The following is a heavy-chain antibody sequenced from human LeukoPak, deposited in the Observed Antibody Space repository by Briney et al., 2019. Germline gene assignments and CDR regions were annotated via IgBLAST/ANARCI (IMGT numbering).Heavy chain of an antibody. D-gene: IGHD4-23*01. J-gene: IGHJ5*02. CDR3: VRGNWCTDCGGWLDP. V-gene: IGHV3-23*01. Sequence: QSGGSLRLSCAASGFRLSTYAMSWVRQAPGWGLEWVATVSGSGEQTWYSDSVKGRFSISRDNSQGTVDLQMSSLRVEDTAVYFCVRGNWCTDCGGWLDPWGQGTLVTVSS. CDR2: VSGSGEQT. CDR1: GFRLSTYA.